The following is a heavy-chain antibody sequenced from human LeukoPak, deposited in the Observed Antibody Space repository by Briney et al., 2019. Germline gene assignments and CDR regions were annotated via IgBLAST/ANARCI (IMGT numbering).Heavy chain of an antibody. CDR2: ISYDGSNK. Sequence: GGSLRLSCAASGFTFSSYGMHWVRQAPGKGLEWVAVISYDGSNKYYADSVKGRFTTSRDNSKNTLYLQMNSLRAEDTAVYYCAKDRTRDYDFWSGYYCGMDVWGQGTTVTVSS. D-gene: IGHD3-3*01. J-gene: IGHJ6*02. CDR3: AKDRTRDYDFWSGYYCGMDV. CDR1: GFTFSSYG. V-gene: IGHV3-30*18.